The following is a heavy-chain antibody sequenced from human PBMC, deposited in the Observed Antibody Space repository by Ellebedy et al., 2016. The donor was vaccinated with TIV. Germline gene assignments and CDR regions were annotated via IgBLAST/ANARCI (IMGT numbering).Heavy chain of an antibody. CDR1: GFTVSSNY. D-gene: IGHD1-26*01. CDR3: AKEGASGSYVSSFDY. V-gene: IGHV3-53*05. CDR2: IYSGGST. J-gene: IGHJ4*02. Sequence: GESLKISXAASGFTVSSNYMSWVHQAPGKGLEWVSVIYSGGSTYYADSVKGRFTISRDNSKNTLYLQMNSLRAEDTAVYYCAKEGASGSYVSSFDYWGQGTLVTVSS.